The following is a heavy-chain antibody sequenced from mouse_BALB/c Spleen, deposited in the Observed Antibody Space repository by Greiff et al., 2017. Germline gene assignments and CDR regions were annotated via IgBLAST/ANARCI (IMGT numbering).Heavy chain of an antibody. CDR2: ISYSGST. CDR3: ARYYRYDCPWFAY. Sequence: EVKLMESGPGLVKPSQSLSLTCTVTGYSITSDYAWNWIRQFPGNKLEWMGYISYSGSTSYNPSLKSRISITRDTSKNQFFLQLNSVTTEDTATYYCARYYRYDCPWFAYWGQGTLVTVSA. D-gene: IGHD2-14*01. V-gene: IGHV3-2*02. J-gene: IGHJ3*01. CDR1: GYSITSDYA.